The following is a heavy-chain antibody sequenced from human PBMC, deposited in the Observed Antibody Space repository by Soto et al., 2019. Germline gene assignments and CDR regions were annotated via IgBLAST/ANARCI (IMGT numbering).Heavy chain of an antibody. Sequence: SETLSLTCTVSGGSISSSSYYWGWIRQPPGKGLEWIGSIYYSGSTCYNPSLKSRVTISVDTSKNQFSLKLSSVTAADTAVYYCARQRFLEWEDAFDIWGQGTMVTVSS. CDR3: ARQRFLEWEDAFDI. V-gene: IGHV4-39*01. D-gene: IGHD3-3*01. CDR1: GGSISSSSYY. CDR2: IYYSGST. J-gene: IGHJ3*02.